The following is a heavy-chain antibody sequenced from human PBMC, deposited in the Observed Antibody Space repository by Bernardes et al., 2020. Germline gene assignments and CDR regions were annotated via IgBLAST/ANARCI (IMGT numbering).Heavy chain of an antibody. CDR1: GFTFSDHN. CDR3: ARDSKSARDFDV. CDR2: ITPSSFT. V-gene: IGHV3-11*06. Sequence: GGSLRLSCAASGFTFSDHNMGWIRQAPGKGLEWLSYITPSSFTWYPDSVRGRFTISRDHTKNSLYLQMSSLRVEDTAVYYCARDSKSARDFDVWGQGTAVTVSS. J-gene: IGHJ3*01.